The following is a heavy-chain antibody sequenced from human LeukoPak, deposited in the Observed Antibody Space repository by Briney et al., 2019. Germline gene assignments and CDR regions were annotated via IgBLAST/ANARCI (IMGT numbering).Heavy chain of an antibody. V-gene: IGHV1-2*02. CDR2: INPNSGVT. CDR3: ARGLQWLEAFDY. CDR1: GYTFTGYY. J-gene: IGHJ4*02. D-gene: IGHD6-19*01. Sequence: ASVTVSCKASGYTFTGYYIHWVRQAPGQGLEWMGWINPNSGVTHYPQKFQGRVTLTRDTSIRTAYMEVSSLRSDDTAVYYCARGLQWLEAFDYWGLGTLVTVSS.